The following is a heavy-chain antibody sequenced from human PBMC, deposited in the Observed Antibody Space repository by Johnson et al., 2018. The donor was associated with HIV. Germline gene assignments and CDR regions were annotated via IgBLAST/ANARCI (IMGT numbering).Heavy chain of an antibody. CDR3: ASVPMIVVLDGAFDI. CDR1: GFTFSS. V-gene: IGHV3-66*01. Sequence: VQLVESGGGVVQPGRSLRLSCAASGFTFSSYSGGSTYYADSVKGRFTISRDNSKNTLYLQMNSLRAEDTAVYYCASVPMIVVLDGAFDIWGQGTMVTVSS. CDR2: YSGGST. J-gene: IGHJ3*02. D-gene: IGHD3-22*01.